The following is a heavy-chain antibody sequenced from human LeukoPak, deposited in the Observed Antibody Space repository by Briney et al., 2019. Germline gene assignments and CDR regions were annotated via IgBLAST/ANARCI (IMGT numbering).Heavy chain of an antibody. CDR3: ARVTDPRYNWFDP. Sequence: SETLSLTCTVSGASISSYYWTWIRQPAGKGPEWIGRIHTSGSTNYNPSLKSRVNMSGDTSKNQFSLKLNSVTAADTAVYYCARVTDPRYNWFDPWGQGTLVTVSS. CDR2: IHTSGST. V-gene: IGHV4-4*07. J-gene: IGHJ5*02. CDR1: GASISSYY. D-gene: IGHD2-21*02.